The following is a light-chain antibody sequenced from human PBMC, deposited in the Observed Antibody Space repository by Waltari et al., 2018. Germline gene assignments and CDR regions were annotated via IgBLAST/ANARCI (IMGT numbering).Light chain of an antibody. Sequence: DIQMTQSPSSLSASVGDRVTIACRASQDISNSLAWYQQKPGKAPKLLLYAASRLESGVPSRLSVSGSGTDYTLTISSLQPEDFATYSCQQYYSIPWTFGQGTKVEIK. CDR3: QQYYSIPWT. V-gene: IGKV1-NL1*01. CDR2: AAS. CDR1: QDISNS. J-gene: IGKJ1*01.